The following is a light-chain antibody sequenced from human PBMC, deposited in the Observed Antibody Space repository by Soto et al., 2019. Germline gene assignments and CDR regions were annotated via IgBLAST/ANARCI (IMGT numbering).Light chain of an antibody. Sequence: DLQMTQSPSTLSASVGDRVTITCRASQSISSWLAWYQQKPGKAPKLLIYKASSLESGVPSRFRGRGSGTEFTLTISSLQPDDFATYYCQQYNSYSFTFGQGTKLQIK. CDR1: QSISSW. CDR3: QQYNSYSFT. J-gene: IGKJ2*01. CDR2: KAS. V-gene: IGKV1-5*03.